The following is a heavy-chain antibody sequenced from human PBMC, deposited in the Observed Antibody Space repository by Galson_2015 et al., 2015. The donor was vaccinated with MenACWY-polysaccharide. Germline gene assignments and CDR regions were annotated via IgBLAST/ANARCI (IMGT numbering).Heavy chain of an antibody. CDR3: ARVEKYSGSFYILY. V-gene: IGHV4-38-2*01. Sequence: ETLSLTCAVSDYSIRSGYFWGWIRQPPGKGLEWIASIFHSGTTYYNPSLKSRVTISVDTSKNQFSLKLSPVTAADTAVYYCARVEKYSGSFYILYWGQGTLVTVSS. CDR1: DYSIRSGYF. D-gene: IGHD1-26*01. CDR2: IFHSGTT. J-gene: IGHJ4*02.